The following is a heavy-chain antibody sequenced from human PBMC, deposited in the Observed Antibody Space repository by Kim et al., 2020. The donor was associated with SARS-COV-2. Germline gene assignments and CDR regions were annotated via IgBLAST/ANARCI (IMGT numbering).Heavy chain of an antibody. Sequence: SETLSLTCTVSGGSISSGGYYWSWLRQHPGKGLEWIGYIYYSGSTYYNPSLKSRVTISVDTSKNQFSLKLRSVTAADTDVYFGAREMDKTRVMDYWGQGTLVTVSS. CDR2: IYYSGST. D-gene: IGHD5-18*01. J-gene: IGHJ4*02. CDR1: GGSISSGGYY. V-gene: IGHV4-31*03. CDR3: AREMDKTRVMDY.